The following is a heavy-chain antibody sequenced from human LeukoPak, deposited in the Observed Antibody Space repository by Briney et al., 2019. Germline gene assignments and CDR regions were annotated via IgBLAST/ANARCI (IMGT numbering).Heavy chain of an antibody. Sequence: SETLSLTCTVSGGSISSSNYYLAWIRQPPGKGLEWIGTIYYSGSTYYNPSLKSRFTVSLDTSKTQFSLKLTSVTAADTAVYYCVRDWEGFNFDIWGQGTVVTVSS. J-gene: IGHJ3*02. CDR3: VRDWEGFNFDI. D-gene: IGHD1-26*01. CDR1: GGSISSSNYY. CDR2: IYYSGST. V-gene: IGHV4-39*02.